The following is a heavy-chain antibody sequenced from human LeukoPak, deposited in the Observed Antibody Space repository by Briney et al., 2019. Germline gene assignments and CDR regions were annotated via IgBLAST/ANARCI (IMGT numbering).Heavy chain of an antibody. CDR2: IIPIFGTA. Sequence: VASVKVSCTASGYTFTSFGISWVRQAPGQGLEWMGGIIPIFGTANYAQKFQGRVTITADESTSTAYMELSSLRSEDTAVYYCASPGHREAWGQGTLVTVSS. CDR1: GYTFTSFG. J-gene: IGHJ5*02. D-gene: IGHD3-10*01. V-gene: IGHV1-69*13. CDR3: ASPGHREA.